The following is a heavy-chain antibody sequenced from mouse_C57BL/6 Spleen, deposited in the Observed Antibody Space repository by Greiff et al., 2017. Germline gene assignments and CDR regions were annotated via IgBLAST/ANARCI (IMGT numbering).Heavy chain of an antibody. CDR2: IDPSDGYT. CDR1: GYTFTSYW. CDR3: AYSRGYGSSPFAY. D-gene: IGHD1-1*01. J-gene: IGHJ3*01. V-gene: IGHV1-50*01. Sequence: VQLQQPGAELVKPGASVKLSCKASGYTFTSYWMQWVKQRPGQGLEWIGEIDPSDGYTTYNQKFKGKATLTVDTSSSTAYMQLSSLTSEDSAVYYCAYSRGYGSSPFAYWGQGTLVTVSA.